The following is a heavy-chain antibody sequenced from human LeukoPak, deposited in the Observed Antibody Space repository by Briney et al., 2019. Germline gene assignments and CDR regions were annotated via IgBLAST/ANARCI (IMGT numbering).Heavy chain of an antibody. CDR3: ARPTGYYDSSKGY. CDR1: GGSISSGSYY. J-gene: IGHJ4*02. V-gene: IGHV4-61*02. CDR2: MYTSGNT. D-gene: IGHD3-22*01. Sequence: SQTLSLTCTVSGGSISSGSYYWSWIRQPAGKGLEWIGRMYTSGNTNYNPSLKSRVTISVDTSKNQYSLKLSSVTAADTAVYYCARPTGYYDSSKGYWGQGTLVTVSS.